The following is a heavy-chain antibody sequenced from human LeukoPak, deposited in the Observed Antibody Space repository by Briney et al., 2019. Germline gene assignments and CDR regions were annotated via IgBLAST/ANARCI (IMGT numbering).Heavy chain of an antibody. D-gene: IGHD6-19*01. CDR1: GASFTNPTYF. J-gene: IGHJ4*02. CDR2: LFGGGSA. CDR3: ARFRSGAWYYFAS. V-gene: IGHV4-61*01. Sequence: PSETLSLTCSVSGASFTNPTYFEWGWIRRPPGKGLEVIGSLFGGGSANLTPSLETRLSMSLHPSTSQFFLTLSSVTAQASALYHCARFRSGAWYYFASWGQGTLVTVSS.